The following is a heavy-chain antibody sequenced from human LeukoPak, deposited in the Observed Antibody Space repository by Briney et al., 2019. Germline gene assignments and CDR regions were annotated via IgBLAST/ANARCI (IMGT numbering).Heavy chain of an antibody. D-gene: IGHD3-10*01. CDR2: IDEDGTDT. CDR3: ARETRGNFDY. J-gene: IGHJ4*02. Sequence: GGSLRLSCAGSGFTFSRFWMNWVRQAPGKGLEWVANIDEDGTDTYYVDSVRGRFIISRDNAKNSLYLQMNSLRAEDTAVYYCARETRGNFDYWGQGTLVTVSS. CDR1: GFTFSRFW. V-gene: IGHV3-7*01.